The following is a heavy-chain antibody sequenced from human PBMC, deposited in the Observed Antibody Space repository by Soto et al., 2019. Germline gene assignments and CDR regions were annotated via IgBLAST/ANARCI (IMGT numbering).Heavy chain of an antibody. D-gene: IGHD2-21*02. CDR3: APMGFCGPGCYSFDN. V-gene: IGHV1-24*01. Sequence: AAVKVSCKVSGYTLSELALHWVRQAPGKGFEWMGGSDPEGIDTIYAEKCQGRVTMASDTSTESAYMELESLTSEDTAFYYCAPMGFCGPGCYSFDNWGQGTLVTVSS. CDR2: SDPEGIDT. CDR1: GYTLSELA. J-gene: IGHJ4*02.